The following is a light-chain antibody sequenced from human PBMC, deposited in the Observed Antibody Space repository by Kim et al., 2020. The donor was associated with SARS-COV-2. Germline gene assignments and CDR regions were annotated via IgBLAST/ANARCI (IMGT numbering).Light chain of an antibody. CDR2: WAS. V-gene: IGKV4-1*01. Sequence: DIVMTQSPDSLAVSLGERATINCKSSQSVLYSSNNKNYLAWYQQKPGQPPKLLIYWASTRESGVPDRFSGSGSGTDFTLTISSLQAEDVEVYSCQQYYSPPPPLGGGTRVDIK. CDR3: QQYYSPPPP. CDR1: QSVLYSSNNKNY. J-gene: IGKJ4*01.